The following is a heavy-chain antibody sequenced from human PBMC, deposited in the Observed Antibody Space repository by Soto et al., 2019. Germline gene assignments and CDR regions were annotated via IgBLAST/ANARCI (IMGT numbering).Heavy chain of an antibody. V-gene: IGHV3-30*18. Sequence: QVQLVESGGGVVQPGRSLRLSCAASGFTFSSYGMHWVRQAPGKGLEWVAVISYDGSNKYYADSVKGRFTISRDNSKNTLYLQMNSLRAEDTAVYYCAKSVGRSVVVTAFDYWGQGTLVTVSS. D-gene: IGHD2-21*02. CDR2: ISYDGSNK. CDR3: AKSVGRSVVVTAFDY. J-gene: IGHJ4*02. CDR1: GFTFSSYG.